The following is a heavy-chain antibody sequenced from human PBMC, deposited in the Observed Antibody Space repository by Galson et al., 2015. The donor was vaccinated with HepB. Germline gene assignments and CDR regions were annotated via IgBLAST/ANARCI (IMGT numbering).Heavy chain of an antibody. CDR2: IIPIFGTA. CDR3: AREGVLGATSGLPFDY. D-gene: IGHD1-26*01. J-gene: IGHJ4*02. V-gene: IGHV1-69*06. Sequence: SVKVSCKASGGTFSSYAISWVRQAPGQGLEWMGGIIPIFGTANYAQKFQGRVTITADKSTSTAYMELSSLRSEDTAVYYCAREGVLGATSGLPFDYWGQGTLVTVSS. CDR1: GGTFSSYA.